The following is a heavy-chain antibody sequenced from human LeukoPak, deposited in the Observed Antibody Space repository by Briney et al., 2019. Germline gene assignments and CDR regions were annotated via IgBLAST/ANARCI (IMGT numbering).Heavy chain of an antibody. V-gene: IGHV3-53*01. CDR1: GFTVSSNY. CDR3: ARDPEWFGDPRGVED. D-gene: IGHD3-10*01. J-gene: IGHJ4*02. Sequence: GGSLRLSCAASGFTVSSNYMSWVRQAPGKGLEWVSVIYSGGSTYYADSVKGRFTISRDNSKNTLYLQMNSLRAEDTAVYYCARDPEWFGDPRGVEDWGQGTLVTVSS. CDR2: IYSGGST.